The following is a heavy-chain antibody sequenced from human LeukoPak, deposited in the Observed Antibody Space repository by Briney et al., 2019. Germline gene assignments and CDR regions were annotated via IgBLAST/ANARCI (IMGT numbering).Heavy chain of an antibody. CDR3: AKDASSGSQWRDYYYYYGMDV. CDR2: ISGSGGST. J-gene: IGHJ6*02. CDR1: GLTFSSYA. V-gene: IGHV3-23*01. Sequence: GGSLRLSCAASGLTFSSYAMSWVRQAPGKGLEWVSAISGSGGSTYYADSVKGRFTISRDNSKNTLYLQMNSLRAEDTAVYYCAKDASSGSQWRDYYYYYGMDVWGQGTTVTVSS. D-gene: IGHD6-19*01.